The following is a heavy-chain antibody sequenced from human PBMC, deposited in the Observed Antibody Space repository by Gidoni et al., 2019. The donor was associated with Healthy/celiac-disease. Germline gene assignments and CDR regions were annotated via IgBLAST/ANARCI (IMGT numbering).Heavy chain of an antibody. Sequence: EVQLLESGGGLVQTGGSLRLSCAASGFTLSSYAMRWVRQAPGKGREWVSAISGSGGSTYYADSVKGRFTISRDNSKNTLYLQMNSLRAEDTAVYYCAKKVPAAITRPMYRPRGGYYYYYGMDVWGQGTTVTVSS. V-gene: IGHV3-23*01. CDR2: ISGSGGST. J-gene: IGHJ6*02. D-gene: IGHD2-2*02. CDR1: GFTLSSYA. CDR3: AKKVPAAITRPMYRPRGGYYYYYGMDV.